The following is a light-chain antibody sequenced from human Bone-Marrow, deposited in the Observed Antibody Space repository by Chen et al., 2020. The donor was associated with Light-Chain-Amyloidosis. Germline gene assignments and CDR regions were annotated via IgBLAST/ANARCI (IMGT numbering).Light chain of an antibody. CDR3: ISHTSSGTLWV. CDR2: EVS. J-gene: IGLJ3*02. Sequence: QSALTQPASVSGSPGPSITISCTGTSSDVGGYNLVSWYQQYPGKAPKLMIYEVSNRPSGVSNRFSGSKSGNTSSLTISGLQAEDEADYYCISHTSSGTLWVFGGGTKLTVL. V-gene: IGLV2-14*01. CDR1: SSDVGGYNL.